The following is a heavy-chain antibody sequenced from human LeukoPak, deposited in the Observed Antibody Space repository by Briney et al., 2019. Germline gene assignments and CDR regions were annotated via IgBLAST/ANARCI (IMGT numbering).Heavy chain of an antibody. D-gene: IGHD6-19*01. CDR2: ISYDGSNK. CDR3: SRDREQSLVIFPGY. V-gene: IGHV3-33*01. J-gene: IGHJ4*02. CDR1: GFTFRNYA. Sequence: GGSLRLSCAASGFTFRNYAMHWVRQAPGKGLEWVAVISYDGSNKYYVDSVKGRFTVSRDNSKNTLYLQLKSLRAEDTAVYYCSRDREQSLVIFPGYWGQGTLVSVSS.